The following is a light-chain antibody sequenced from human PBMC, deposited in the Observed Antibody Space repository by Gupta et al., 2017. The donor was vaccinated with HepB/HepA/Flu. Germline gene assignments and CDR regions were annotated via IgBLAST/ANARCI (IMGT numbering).Light chain of an antibody. CDR3: QVWDRTSNVVV. V-gene: IGLV3-21*02. J-gene: IGLJ2*01. Sequence: SYVLTQPPSVSVAPGETARMTGGGIDIGSKVVHWYQQEPGQAPVLVIYDDTDRRSGIPERLSASNSGSTATLTINRVEAGDEADYYCQVWDRTSNVVVFGGGTKLTVL. CDR2: DDT. CDR1: DIGSKV.